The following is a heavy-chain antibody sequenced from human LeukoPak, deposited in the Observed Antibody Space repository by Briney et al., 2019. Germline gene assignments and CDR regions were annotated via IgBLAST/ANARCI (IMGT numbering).Heavy chain of an antibody. CDR2: ISGGGGSA. D-gene: IGHD1-26*01. Sequence: GGSLRLSCAASGFTFTSYSMNWVRQAPGKGLEWVSTISGGGGSAYYADSVKGRFTISRDNSKNTLYLQVNSLRAEGTAVYYCAKGGKWDVTPFDYWGQGTLVTVSS. CDR3: AKGGKWDVTPFDY. J-gene: IGHJ4*02. V-gene: IGHV3-23*01. CDR1: GFTFTSYS.